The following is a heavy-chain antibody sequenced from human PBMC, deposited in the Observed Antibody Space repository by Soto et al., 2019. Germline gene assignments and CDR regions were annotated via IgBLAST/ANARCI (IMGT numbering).Heavy chain of an antibody. V-gene: IGHV3-23*01. Sequence: EVQLLESGGGLVQPGGSLRLSCAASGFTFSSYAMSWVRQAPGKGLEWVSAISGSGGSTYYADSVKGRFTISRDNSKNTLYLQMTSLRAEDTAVYYCAKGSVGYCSSTSCYYYFDYWGQGTLVTVSS. CDR3: AKGSVGYCSSTSCYYYFDY. CDR1: GFTFSSYA. J-gene: IGHJ4*02. D-gene: IGHD2-2*01. CDR2: ISGSGGST.